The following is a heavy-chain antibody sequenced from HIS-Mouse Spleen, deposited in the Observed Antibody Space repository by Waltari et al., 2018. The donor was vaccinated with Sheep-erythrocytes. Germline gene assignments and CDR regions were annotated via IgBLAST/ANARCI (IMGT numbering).Heavy chain of an antibody. V-gene: IGHV5-51*03. J-gene: IGHJ3*02. CDR1: GYRFTSYW. D-gene: IGHD3-3*01. CDR3: ARRTYYDFWSGYYTDAFDI. CDR2: IYPVDSDT. Sequence: EVQLVQSGAEVKKPGESLKISCKGSGYRFTSYWIGWVGQMPGKGLEWMGIIYPVDSDTRYSPSFQGQVTISADKSISTAYLQWSSLKASDTAMYYCARRTYYDFWSGYYTDAFDIWGQGTMVTVSS.